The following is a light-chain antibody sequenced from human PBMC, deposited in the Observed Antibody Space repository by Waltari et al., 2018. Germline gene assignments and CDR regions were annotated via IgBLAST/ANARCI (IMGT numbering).Light chain of an antibody. CDR3: GSYSSSSPLV. CDR2: DVS. Sequence: QSALTQPASVSGSPGQSITIACTGTSSDVGGYNYVSWYQQHPGKAPRLMIYDVSYRPYGVSNRVSASKSANTAFLTISGLQAEDEGEYHCGSYSSSSPLVFGGGTKLTVL. V-gene: IGLV2-14*03. J-gene: IGLJ2*01. CDR1: SSDVGGYNY.